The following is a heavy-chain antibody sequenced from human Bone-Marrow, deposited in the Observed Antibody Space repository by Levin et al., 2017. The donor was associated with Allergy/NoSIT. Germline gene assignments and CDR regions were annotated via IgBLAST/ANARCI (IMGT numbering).Heavy chain of an antibody. CDR3: ARRGASSGWTHYFDR. CDR1: GASISSEYW. J-gene: IGHJ2*01. CDR2: MHHDGST. V-gene: IGHV4-4*02. Sequence: SETLSLTCAVSGASISSEYWWIWVRQPPGKGLEWIEEMHHDGSTNYNPSLKSRVTISLDKSKNQFSLTLNSVTAADTAVYYCARRGASSGWTHYFDRWGRGTLVTVSS. D-gene: IGHD6-19*01.